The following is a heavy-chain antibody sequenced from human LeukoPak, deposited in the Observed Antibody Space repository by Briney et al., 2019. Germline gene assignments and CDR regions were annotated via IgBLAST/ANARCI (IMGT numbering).Heavy chain of an antibody. J-gene: IGHJ6*03. V-gene: IGHV3-33*07. CDR1: GFTFNSYA. Sequence: GGSLRLSCIPSGFTFNSYAMFWVRQAPGKGLEWVSLIWYDGSNKYYADSVKGRFTISRDNSKNTLFLQMNSLRGEDTAVYYCARARGWQPNYYYYYMDVWGTGTTVTVSS. CDR2: IWYDGSNK. D-gene: IGHD2-15*01. CDR3: ARARGWQPNYYYYYMDV.